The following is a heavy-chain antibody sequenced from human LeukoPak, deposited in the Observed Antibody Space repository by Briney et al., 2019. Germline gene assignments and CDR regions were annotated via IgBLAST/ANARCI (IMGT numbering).Heavy chain of an antibody. V-gene: IGHV5-51*01. CDR2: IYAGDSDT. Sequence: GESLKISCKGSGFRFNTYWIGWVRQMPGKGLEWMGIIYAGDSDTSYSPSFQGQVTISVDKSISTAYLQWSSLKASDTAMYYCARRQGCSNTACPPDYWGQGTLVTVSS. CDR3: ARRQGCSNTACPPDY. D-gene: IGHD2-2*01. CDR1: GFRFNTYW. J-gene: IGHJ4*02.